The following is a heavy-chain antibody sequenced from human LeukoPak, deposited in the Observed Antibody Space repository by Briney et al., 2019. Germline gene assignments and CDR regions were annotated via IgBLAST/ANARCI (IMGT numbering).Heavy chain of an antibody. V-gene: IGHV4-39*01. CDR2: IDYRCNR. D-gene: IGHD6-13*01. CDR1: GRSLNRSPYH. Sequence: PSETLSLTCIVSGRSLNRSPYHWARVRQSPEKVLQWVASIDYRCNRHSHPSLKSRVSISVDTCRIQFSMSLRSLTVADTAVYYCTRSTGFSTSYFWREFECWGQGTVVTVSS. CDR3: TRSTGFSTSYFWREFEC. J-gene: IGHJ4*02.